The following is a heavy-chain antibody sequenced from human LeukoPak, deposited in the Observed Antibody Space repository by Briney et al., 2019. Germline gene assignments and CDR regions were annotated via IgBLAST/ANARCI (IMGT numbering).Heavy chain of an antibody. D-gene: IGHD6-13*01. V-gene: IGHV3-13*01. CDR3: ARRGAAGTFDY. CDR1: GFTFSSYD. J-gene: IGHJ4*02. CDR2: IGTAGDT. Sequence: GGSLRLSCAASGFTFSSYDMHWVRQATGKGLEWVSAIGTAGDTYYPGSVKGRFTISRENAKNSLYLQMNSLRAGDTAVYYCARRGAAGTFDYWGQGTLVTVSS.